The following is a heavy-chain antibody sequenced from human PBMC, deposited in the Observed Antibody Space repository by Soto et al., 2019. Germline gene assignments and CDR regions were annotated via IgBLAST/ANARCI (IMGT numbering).Heavy chain of an antibody. Sequence: EVQLLESGGGLGQPGGSLRLSCAASGCTFSSYAMSWVRQAPGKGLEWVSAISGSGGSTYSADSVKGRFTISRDNSKNTLYLHINRLRAEDTAVYYCAKASGWFGEFDYWGQGTLVTVSS. V-gene: IGHV3-23*01. D-gene: IGHD3-10*01. CDR1: GCTFSSYA. CDR2: ISGSGGST. J-gene: IGHJ4*02. CDR3: AKASGWFGEFDY.